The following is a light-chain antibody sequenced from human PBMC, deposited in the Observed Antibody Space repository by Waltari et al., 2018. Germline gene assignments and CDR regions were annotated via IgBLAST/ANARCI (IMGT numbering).Light chain of an antibody. CDR3: GTWDSSLSGAV. CDR1: SSTLGNNY. J-gene: IGLJ7*01. Sequence: QSVLTQPPSVSAAHGQRVIISCSGGSSTLGNNYVYWYRQFPGTAPKLLIYEDDERPSGSPGRFSGSKSGTSATLDITGLQAGDEADYYCGTWDSSLSGAVFGGGTHLTVL. V-gene: IGLV1-51*02. CDR2: EDD.